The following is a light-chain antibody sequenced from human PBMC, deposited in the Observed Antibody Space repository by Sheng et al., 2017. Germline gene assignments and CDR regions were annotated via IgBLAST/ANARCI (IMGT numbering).Light chain of an antibody. Sequence: QSALTQPPSASGSPGQSVTISCTGTSGDVGYYNYVSWYQQHPGKAPKILISEVSNRPSGVPDRFSGSKSGNTASLTVSGLQAEDEADYYCYSYAGSDIWVFGGGTKLTVL. CDR3: YSYAGSDIWV. CDR2: EVS. V-gene: IGLV2-8*01. J-gene: IGLJ3*02. CDR1: SGDVGYYNY.